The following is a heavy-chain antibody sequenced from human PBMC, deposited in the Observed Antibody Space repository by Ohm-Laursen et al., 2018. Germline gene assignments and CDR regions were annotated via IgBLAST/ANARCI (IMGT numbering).Heavy chain of an antibody. D-gene: IGHD5-24*01. J-gene: IGHJ4*02. Sequence: SETLSLTCTVSGGSISSYYWSWIRQPPGKGLEWIGYIYYSGSTNYNPSLKSRVTISVDTSKNQISLKLSSVTAADTAVYYCARSRRDGYIYFDYWGQGTLVTVSS. CDR1: GGSISSYY. CDR3: ARSRRDGYIYFDY. V-gene: IGHV4-59*01. CDR2: IYYSGST.